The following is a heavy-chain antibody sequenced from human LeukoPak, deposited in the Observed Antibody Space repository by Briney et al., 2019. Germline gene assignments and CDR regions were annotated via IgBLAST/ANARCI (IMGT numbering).Heavy chain of an antibody. D-gene: IGHD2-2*01. CDR2: ISYDGSNK. CDR3: ARDLIVVVPAAPEGYYGMDV. CDR1: GFTFSSYA. Sequence: PGGSLRLSCAASGFTFSSYAMHWVRQAPGKGLEWVAVISYDGSNKYYADSVKGRFTISRDNSKNTLYLQMNSLRAEDTAVYYCARDLIVVVPAAPEGYYGMDVWGQGTTVTVSS. V-gene: IGHV3-30-3*01. J-gene: IGHJ6*02.